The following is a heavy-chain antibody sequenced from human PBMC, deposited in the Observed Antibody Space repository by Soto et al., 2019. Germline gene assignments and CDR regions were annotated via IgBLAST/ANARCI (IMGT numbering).Heavy chain of an antibody. D-gene: IGHD1-26*01. CDR1: GFTVTNNY. V-gene: IGHV3-66*01. Sequence: GGSLRLSCAASGFTVTNNYMSWVRQAPGKGLEWVSMIPTGGTTYYADSVKGRFTISRDTPKNTLHLQMNSLRADDTAVYYCATSASKPRFDSWGKGNLVTVST. J-gene: IGHJ4*02. CDR3: ATSASKPRFDS. CDR2: IPTGGTT.